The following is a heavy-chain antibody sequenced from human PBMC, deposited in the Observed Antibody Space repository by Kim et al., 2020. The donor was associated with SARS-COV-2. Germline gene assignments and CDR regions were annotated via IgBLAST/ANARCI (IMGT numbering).Heavy chain of an antibody. D-gene: IGHD7-27*01. CDR1: GFTFSGYA. J-gene: IGHJ2*01. Sequence: GGSLRLSCAASGFTFSGYAMSWVRQAPGKGLEWVSGISGGGGSTYYADSVKGRFTISRDNSKNTLSVQMNSLRADDTAVYYCAKVGTGYWYLDLWGRGTLVTVSS. V-gene: IGHV3-23*01. CDR3: AKVGTGYWYLDL. CDR2: ISGGGGST.